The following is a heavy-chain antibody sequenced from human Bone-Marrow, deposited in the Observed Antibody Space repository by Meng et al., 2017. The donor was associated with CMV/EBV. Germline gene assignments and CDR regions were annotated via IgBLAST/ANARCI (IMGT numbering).Heavy chain of an antibody. J-gene: IGHJ5*02. V-gene: IGHV6-1*01. CDR3: ATSESTCSSTSCYTDWFDP. Sequence: SETLSLTCAISGDSVSSNSAAWNWIRQSPSRGLEWLGRTYYRSKWYNDYAVSVKSRITINPDTSKNQFSLQLNSVTPEDTAVYYCATSESTCSSTSCYTDWFDPWGQGTLVTVSS. D-gene: IGHD2-2*02. CDR1: GDSVSSNSAA. CDR2: TYYRSKWYN.